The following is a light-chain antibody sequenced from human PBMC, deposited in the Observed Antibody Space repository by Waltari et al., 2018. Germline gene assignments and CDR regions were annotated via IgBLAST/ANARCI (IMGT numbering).Light chain of an antibody. CDR3: QYFGGAPLT. J-gene: IGKJ4*01. Sequence: ESVLTQSPGPLSLSPGERVALSRVASHSVSINFLAWYQQKPGQAHRHLVHGASRRASFIPVRFSAGWSGTDFTLTISRLEPEDSGVYFCQYFGGAPLTFGGGAKVEIK. V-gene: IGKV3-20*01. CDR1: HSVSINF. CDR2: GAS.